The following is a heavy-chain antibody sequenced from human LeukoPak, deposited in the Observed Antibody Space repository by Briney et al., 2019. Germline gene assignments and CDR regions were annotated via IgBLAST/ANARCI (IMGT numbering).Heavy chain of an antibody. Sequence: SETLSLTCTVSDGPFTTYHWTWIQQPPGKGLEWIGYFHGSGSTDYNPSLESRVTISLDTSNKQLSLRLSSVTAADTAVYFCARASDNGWFNDYWGQGTLVTVSS. V-gene: IGHV4-59*01. J-gene: IGHJ4*02. CDR2: FHGSGST. CDR3: ARASDNGWFNDY. D-gene: IGHD6-19*01. CDR1: DGPFTTYH.